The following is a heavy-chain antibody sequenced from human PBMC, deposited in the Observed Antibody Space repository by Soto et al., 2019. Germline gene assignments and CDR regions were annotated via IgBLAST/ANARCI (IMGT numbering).Heavy chain of an antibody. CDR1: GFTVSSNY. CDR3: AIVGIFRFYYYGMDV. Sequence: GGSLRLSCAASGFTVSSNYMSWVRQAPGKGLEWVSVIYSGGSTYYADSVKGRFTISRDNSKNTLYLQMNSLRAEDTAVYYCAIVGIFRFYYYGMDVWGQGTTVTVSS. J-gene: IGHJ6*02. V-gene: IGHV3-53*01. CDR2: IYSGGST. D-gene: IGHD2-21*01.